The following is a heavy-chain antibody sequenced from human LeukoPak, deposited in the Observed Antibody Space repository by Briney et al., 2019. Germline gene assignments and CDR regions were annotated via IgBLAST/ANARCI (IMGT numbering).Heavy chain of an antibody. V-gene: IGHV3-15*04. CDR3: TIDDAVLAPEY. CDR1: GFTFSNAW. J-gene: IGHJ4*02. CDR2: IESKTDGGTT. Sequence: GGSLRLSCAASGFTFSNAWMSWVRQAPGKGLEWVGRIESKTDGGTTDYAAPVKGRFTISRDDSKNTLYLQMNSLKTEDTAVYYCTIDDAVLAPEYWGQGTLVTVSS.